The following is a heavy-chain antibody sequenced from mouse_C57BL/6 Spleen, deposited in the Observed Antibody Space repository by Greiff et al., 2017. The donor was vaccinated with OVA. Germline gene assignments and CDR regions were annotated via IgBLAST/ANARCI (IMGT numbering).Heavy chain of an antibody. J-gene: IGHJ2*01. V-gene: IGHV1-39*01. CDR3: ARSPKTAQAKFYFDY. D-gene: IGHD3-2*02. Sequence: VQLQQSGPELVKPGASVQISCKASGYSFTDYNMNWVKQSNGKSLEWIGLIIPNYGTTSYNQKFKGKATLTVDQSSSTAYLQLNSLTSAHSALYYCARSPKTAQAKFYFDYWGQGTALTVSS. CDR2: IIPNYGTT. CDR1: GYSFTDYN.